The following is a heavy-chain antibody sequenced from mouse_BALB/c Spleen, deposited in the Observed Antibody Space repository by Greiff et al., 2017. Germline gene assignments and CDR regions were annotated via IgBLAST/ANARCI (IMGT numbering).Heavy chain of an antibody. Sequence: VQLQQSGAELVRPGTSVKVSCKASGYAFTNYLIEWVKQRPGQGLEWIGVINPGSGGTNYNEKFKGKATLTADKSSSTAYMQLSSLTSDDSAVYFCARSGYGNYGFAYWGQGTLVTVSA. CDR1: GYAFTNYL. D-gene: IGHD2-1*01. CDR2: INPGSGGT. J-gene: IGHJ3*01. CDR3: ARSGYGNYGFAY. V-gene: IGHV1-54*01.